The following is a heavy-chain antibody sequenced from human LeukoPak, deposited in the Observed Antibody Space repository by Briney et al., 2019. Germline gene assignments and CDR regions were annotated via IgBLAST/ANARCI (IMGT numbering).Heavy chain of an antibody. D-gene: IGHD6-19*01. CDR3: ARAAVAGIYYFDY. Sequence: ASVKVSCKASGGTFSSYAISWVRQAPGQGLEWMGIINPSGGSTSYAQKFQGRVTMTRDMSTSTVYMELSSLRSEDTAVYYCARAAVAGIYYFDYWGQGTLVTVSS. CDR2: INPSGGST. J-gene: IGHJ4*02. V-gene: IGHV1-46*01. CDR1: GGTFSSYA.